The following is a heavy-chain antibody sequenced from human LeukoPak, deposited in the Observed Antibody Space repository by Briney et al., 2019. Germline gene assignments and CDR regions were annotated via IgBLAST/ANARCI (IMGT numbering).Heavy chain of an antibody. CDR1: GGSISSGSYC. CDR3: ARESGSYLWRSWLNP. D-gene: IGHD3-16*01. J-gene: IGHJ5*02. Sequence: TLSLTCTVSGGSISSGSYCWSWIRQPAGKGLEWIGHIYTSGNTNYNPSLKSRVTISVDTSKNQFSLKLNSVTAADTAVYYCARESGSYLWRSWLNPWGQGTLVTVSS. CDR2: IYTSGNT. V-gene: IGHV4-61*09.